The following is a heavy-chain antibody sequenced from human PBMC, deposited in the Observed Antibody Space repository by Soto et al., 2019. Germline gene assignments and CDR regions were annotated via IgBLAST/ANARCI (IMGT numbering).Heavy chain of an antibody. CDR3: ARGVYYYDSSGYYFDY. J-gene: IGHJ4*02. D-gene: IGHD3-22*01. CDR1: GGSISSGDYY. CDR2: IYYSGST. V-gene: IGHV4-30-4*01. Sequence: QVQLQESGPGLVKPSQTLSLTCTVSGGSISSGDYYWSWIRQPPGKGLAWIGYIYYSGSTYYNPSLKSRVTISVDTSKNQFSLKLSAVTAADTAVYYCARGVYYYDSSGYYFDYCGQGTLVTVSS.